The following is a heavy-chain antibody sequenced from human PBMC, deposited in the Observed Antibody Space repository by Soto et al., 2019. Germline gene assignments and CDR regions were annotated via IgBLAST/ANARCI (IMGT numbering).Heavy chain of an antibody. CDR2: IYYSGST. Sequence: PSETLSLTCTVSGGSLSSYYWSWIRQPPGKGLEWIGYIYYSGSTNYNPSLKSRVTISVDTSKNQFSLKLSSVTAADTAVYYCARDSGSYYCFDYWGQGSLVTVSS. D-gene: IGHD1-26*01. CDR3: ARDSGSYYCFDY. V-gene: IGHV4-59*01. J-gene: IGHJ4*02. CDR1: GGSLSSYY.